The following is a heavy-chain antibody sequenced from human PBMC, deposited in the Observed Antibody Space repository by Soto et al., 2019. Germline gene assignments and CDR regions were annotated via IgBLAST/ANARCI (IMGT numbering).Heavy chain of an antibody. CDR3: ARDDYGDDSDAFDI. CDR2: IIPILGIA. J-gene: IGHJ3*02. CDR1: GGTFSVYT. D-gene: IGHD4-17*01. Sequence: GASVKVSCKASGGTFSVYTISWGRQAPEQGLEWMGRIIPILGIANYAQKFQGRVTITADKSTSTAYMELSSLRSEDTAVYYCARDDYGDDSDAFDIWGQGTMVTVSS. V-gene: IGHV1-69*04.